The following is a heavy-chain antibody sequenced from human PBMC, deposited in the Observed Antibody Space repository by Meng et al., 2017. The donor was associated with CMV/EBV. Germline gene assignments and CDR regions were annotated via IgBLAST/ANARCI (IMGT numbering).Heavy chain of an antibody. CDR2: IYYSGST. CDR3: ARAQYSSSCDY. J-gene: IGHJ4*02. CDR1: GGSISSGDYY. Sequence: VPPQDAGPARVKPSQTLSLTCTVSGGSISSGDYYWSWIRQPPGKGLEWIGYIYYSGSTYYNPSLKSRVTISVDTSKNQFSLKLSSVTAADTAVYYYARAQYSSSCDYWGQGTLVTVSS. V-gene: IGHV4-30-4*08. D-gene: IGHD6-13*01.